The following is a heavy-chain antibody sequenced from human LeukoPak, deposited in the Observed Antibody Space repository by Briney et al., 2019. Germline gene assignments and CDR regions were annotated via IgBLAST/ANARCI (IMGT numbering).Heavy chain of an antibody. CDR1: GGSISSGGYY. V-gene: IGHV4-61*02. J-gene: IGHJ4*02. CDR2: IYTSGST. D-gene: IGHD3-10*01. Sequence: PSETLSLTCTVSGGSISSGGYYWSWIRQHPGKGLEWIGRIYTSGSTNYNPSLKSRVTMSVDTSKNQFSLKLSSVTAADTAVYYCARDRGSDFDYWGQGTLVTVSS. CDR3: ARDRGSDFDY.